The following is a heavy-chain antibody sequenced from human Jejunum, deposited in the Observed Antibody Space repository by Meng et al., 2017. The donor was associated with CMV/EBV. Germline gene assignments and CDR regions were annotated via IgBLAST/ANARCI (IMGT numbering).Heavy chain of an antibody. J-gene: IGHJ4*02. D-gene: IGHD3-3*01. CDR2: ISWNSGKI. CDR3: AKPLSPYDFWSGTDY. CDR1: FTFDDYA. Sequence: FTFDDYAMHGVRQAPGKGLEWVSGISWNSGKIDYADSVKGRFTISRDNAKTSLYLQMNSLKPEDTAFYYCAKPLSPYDFWSGTDYWGQGTRVTVSS. V-gene: IGHV3-9*01.